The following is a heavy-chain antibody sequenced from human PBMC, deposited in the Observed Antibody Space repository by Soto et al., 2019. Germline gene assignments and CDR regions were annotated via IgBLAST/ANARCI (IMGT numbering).Heavy chain of an antibody. CDR3: ATLGGTAMVKIDY. V-gene: IGHV1-69*06. CDR2: IIPIFGTA. CDR1: GGTFSSYA. D-gene: IGHD5-18*01. J-gene: IGHJ4*02. Sequence: QVQLVQSGAEVKKPGSSVKVSCKASGGTFSSYAISWVRQAPGQGLEWMGGIIPIFGTANYAQKFQSRVTFTADKSTSTAYMKLSSLRSEDTAVYYCATLGGTAMVKIDYWAREPWSPSPQ.